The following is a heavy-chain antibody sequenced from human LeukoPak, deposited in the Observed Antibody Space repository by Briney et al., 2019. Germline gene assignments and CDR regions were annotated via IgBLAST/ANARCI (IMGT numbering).Heavy chain of an antibody. CDR1: GFAVNTYD. V-gene: IGHV3-48*01. CDR2: FGISGTM. CDR3: AGYGVYPY. D-gene: IGHD5/OR15-5a*01. Sequence: AGGSLRLSCAASGFAVNTYDMHWVRQAPGEGPQWIAYFGISGTMYYADSVRGRFTISRDSAKNSLYLQMNGLRVDDTAIYYCAGYGVYPYWGQGTPVTVSS. J-gene: IGHJ4*02.